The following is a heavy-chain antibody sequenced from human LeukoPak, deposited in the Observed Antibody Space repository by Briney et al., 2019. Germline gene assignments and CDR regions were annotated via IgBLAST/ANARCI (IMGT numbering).Heavy chain of an antibody. CDR1: GFTFAQYP. Sequence: GGSLRLSCLGSGFTFAQYPMTWVRQAPGKGLEWVASINYIGDLKYYAASVEGRFTISRDNAKNTLYVQMKSLRAEDTAVYYCAKDFVVVPGNVNYFDYWGQGTLVTVSS. CDR3: AKDFVVVPGNVNYFDY. J-gene: IGHJ4*02. V-gene: IGHV3-23*01. CDR2: INYIGDLK. D-gene: IGHD2-21*02.